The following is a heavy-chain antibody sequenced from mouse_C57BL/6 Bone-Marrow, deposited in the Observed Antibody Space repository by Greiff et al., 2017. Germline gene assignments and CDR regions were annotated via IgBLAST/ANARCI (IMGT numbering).Heavy chain of an antibody. V-gene: IGHV1-81*01. Sequence: VQLQQSGAELARPGASVKLSCKASGYTFTSYGISWVKQRTGQGLEWIGEIYPRSGNTYYNQKFKGKATLTVDKSSSTAYMELRSLTSEDSAVXFCARTAHEVFAYWGQGTLVTVSA. CDR1: GYTFTSYG. D-gene: IGHD3-2*02. CDR3: ARTAHEVFAY. J-gene: IGHJ3*01. CDR2: IYPRSGNT.